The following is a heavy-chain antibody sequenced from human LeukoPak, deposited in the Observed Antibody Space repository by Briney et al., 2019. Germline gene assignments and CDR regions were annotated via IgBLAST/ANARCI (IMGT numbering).Heavy chain of an antibody. CDR2: IGAGGRST. Sequence: PGGSLRLSCAASGFTFSSYAMSWVRQAPGKGLECVSGIGAGGRSTYYADSVKGRFTISGDNSKNTLYLQMNSLRAEDTAVYYCAKGGAYYYDSSGYYNYWGQGTLVTVSS. D-gene: IGHD3-22*01. J-gene: IGHJ4*02. V-gene: IGHV3-23*01. CDR1: GFTFSSYA. CDR3: AKGGAYYYDSSGYYNY.